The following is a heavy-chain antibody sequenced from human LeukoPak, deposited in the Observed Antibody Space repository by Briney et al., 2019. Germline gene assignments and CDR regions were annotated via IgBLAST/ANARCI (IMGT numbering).Heavy chain of an antibody. J-gene: IGHJ6*02. Sequence: ASVKVSCKASGYTFTGYYMHWVRQAPGQGLEWMGWISAYNGNTNYAQKLQGRVTMTTDTSTGTAYMELRSLRSDDTAVYYCARVVVRGVIITRFRIYYGMDVWGQGTTVTVSS. D-gene: IGHD3-10*01. CDR3: ARVVVRGVIITRFRIYYGMDV. V-gene: IGHV1-18*04. CDR1: GYTFTGYY. CDR2: ISAYNGNT.